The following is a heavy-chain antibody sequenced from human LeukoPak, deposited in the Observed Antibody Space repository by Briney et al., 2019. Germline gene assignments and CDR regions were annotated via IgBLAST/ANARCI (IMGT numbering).Heavy chain of an antibody. J-gene: IGHJ4*02. D-gene: IGHD3-10*01. Sequence: GGSLRLSCAASGVTASSNYMSWVRQASGKGLEWVSVIYTGGSTYYADSVKGRFTISRDNSKNTLYLQMNSLRAEDTAVYYCARAYYYAYWGQGTLVTVSS. CDR3: ARAYYYAY. CDR2: IYTGGST. V-gene: IGHV3-66*01. CDR1: GVTASSNY.